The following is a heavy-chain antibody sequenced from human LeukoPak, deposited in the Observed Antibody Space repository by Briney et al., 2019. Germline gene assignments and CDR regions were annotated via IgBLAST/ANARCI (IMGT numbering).Heavy chain of an antibody. J-gene: IGHJ4*02. V-gene: IGHV3-23*01. Sequence: GRSLRLSCAASGFTFSSYGMHWVRQAPGKGLEWVSAISGSGGSTYYADSVKGRFTISRDNSKNTLYLQMNSLRAEDTAVYYCAKESYYYDSSGYSAFDYWGQGTLVTVSS. CDR3: AKESYYYDSSGYSAFDY. CDR1: GFTFSSYG. CDR2: ISGSGGST. D-gene: IGHD3-22*01.